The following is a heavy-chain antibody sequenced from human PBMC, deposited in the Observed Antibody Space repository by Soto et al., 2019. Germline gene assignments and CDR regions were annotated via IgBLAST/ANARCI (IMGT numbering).Heavy chain of an antibody. J-gene: IGHJ4*02. Sequence: QVQLVQSGAEVKKPESSVKVSCKAPGGTFSTYAISWVRQAPGQGLEWMGGIIPMFGTANYAQRFHERVKSTADESTKPVSMELSGLRSEDTAVYFCASGIQLWLRRINNGYSGWGQGTLVTVSS. CDR1: GGTFSTYA. CDR2: IIPMFGTA. D-gene: IGHD5-12*01. V-gene: IGHV1-69*12. CDR3: ASGIQLWLRRINNGYSG.